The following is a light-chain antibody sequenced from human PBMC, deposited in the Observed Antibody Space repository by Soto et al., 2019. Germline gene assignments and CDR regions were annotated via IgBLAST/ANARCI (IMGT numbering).Light chain of an antibody. J-gene: IGKJ1*01. CDR3: QQYDGSPRT. Sequence: ESVLTQSPGTLSLSPGDRATLSCRASQSINSNLACYQQRPGQAPRLLIYDASSRAAGIPDRFSGSGSGTDFTLTITRLEPEDFAVYHCQQYDGSPRTFGQGTKVDIK. CDR2: DAS. V-gene: IGKV3-20*01. CDR1: QSINSN.